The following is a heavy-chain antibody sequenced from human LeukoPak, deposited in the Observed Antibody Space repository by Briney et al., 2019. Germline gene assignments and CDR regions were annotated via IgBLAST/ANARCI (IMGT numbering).Heavy chain of an antibody. CDR1: GFTFSSYG. J-gene: IGHJ3*02. Sequence: PGGSLRLSCAASGFTFSSYGMHWVRQAPGKGLEWVAVIWYDGSNKYYADSVKGRFTISRDNSKNTLYLQMNSLRAEDTAVYYCARAFYYYDSSGYMGAFDIWGQGTMVTVSS. V-gene: IGHV3-33*01. CDR3: ARAFYYYDSSGYMGAFDI. CDR2: IWYDGSNK. D-gene: IGHD3-22*01.